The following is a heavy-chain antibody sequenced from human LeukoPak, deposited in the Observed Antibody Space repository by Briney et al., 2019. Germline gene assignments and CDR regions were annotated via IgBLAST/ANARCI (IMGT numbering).Heavy chain of an antibody. CDR1: GFTFSSYS. D-gene: IGHD1-26*01. CDR3: ARDRYEWELPPDAFDI. J-gene: IGHJ3*02. V-gene: IGHV3-21*01. Sequence: GGSLRLSCAASGFTFSSYSMNWVRQAPGKGLEWDSSISSSSSYIYYADSVKGRFTISRDNAKNSLYLQMNSLRAEDTAVYYRARDRYEWELPPDAFDIWGQGTMVTVSS. CDR2: ISSSSSYI.